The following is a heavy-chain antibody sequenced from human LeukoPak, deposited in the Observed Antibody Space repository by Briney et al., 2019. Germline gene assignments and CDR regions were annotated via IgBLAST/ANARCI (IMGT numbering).Heavy chain of an antibody. CDR3: ARQFSRYYYDSSGDY. D-gene: IGHD3-22*01. CDR2: INPNSGGT. Sequence: GASVKVSCKASGYTFTGYYMHWVRQAPGQGLEWMGRINPNSGGTNYAQKFQGRVTMTRDTSISTAYMEPSRLRSDDTAVYYCARQFSRYYYDSSGDYWGQGTLVTVSS. V-gene: IGHV1-2*06. J-gene: IGHJ4*02. CDR1: GYTFTGYY.